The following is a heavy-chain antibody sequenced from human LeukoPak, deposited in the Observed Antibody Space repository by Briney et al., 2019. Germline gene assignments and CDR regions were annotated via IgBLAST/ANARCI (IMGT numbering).Heavy chain of an antibody. CDR2: IRYDGSNK. CDR3: AKGLYCSSTSCSDAFDI. Sequence: PGGSLRLSCAASGFTFSSYGMHWVRQAPGKGLEWVAFIRYDGSNKYYADSVKGRFTVSRDNSKNTLYLQMNSLRAEDTAVYYCAKGLYCSSTSCSDAFDIWGQGTMITVSS. CDR1: GFTFSSYG. J-gene: IGHJ3*02. V-gene: IGHV3-30*02. D-gene: IGHD2-2*01.